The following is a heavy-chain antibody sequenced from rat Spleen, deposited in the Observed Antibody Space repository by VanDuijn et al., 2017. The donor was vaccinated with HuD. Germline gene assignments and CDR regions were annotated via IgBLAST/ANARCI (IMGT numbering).Heavy chain of an antibody. CDR2: ISYDGSST. V-gene: IGHV5-7*01. CDR1: GFTFSDYN. Sequence: EVQLVESGGGLVQPGRSLKLSCAASGFTFSDYNMAWVRQAPKKGLEWFATISYDGSSTYYRDSVKGRFTISRDNAKSTLYLQMDSLRSEDTATYYCARIAAICPFDYWGQGVMVTVSS. CDR3: ARIAAICPFDY. J-gene: IGHJ2*01. D-gene: IGHD1-2*01.